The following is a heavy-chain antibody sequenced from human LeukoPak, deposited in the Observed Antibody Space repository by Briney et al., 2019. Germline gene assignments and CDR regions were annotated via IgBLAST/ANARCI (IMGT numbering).Heavy chain of an antibody. CDR1: GFTFSSYS. Sequence: GGSLRLSCAASGFTFSSYSMNWVRQAPGKGLVWVSRINRDGSSTSYADPVKGRFTISRDNAKNTLYLQMNSLRAEDTAVYYCARGGGYSYGSFDYWGQGTLVTVSS. CDR2: INRDGSST. J-gene: IGHJ4*02. CDR3: ARGGGYSYGSFDY. D-gene: IGHD5-18*01. V-gene: IGHV3-74*01.